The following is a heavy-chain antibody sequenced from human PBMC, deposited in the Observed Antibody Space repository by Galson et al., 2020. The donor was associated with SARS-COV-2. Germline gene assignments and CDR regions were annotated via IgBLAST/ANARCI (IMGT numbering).Heavy chain of an antibody. D-gene: IGHD3-10*01. CDR3: ARQLLWFGELEMDYFDY. CDR1: GGSISSSSYY. J-gene: IGHJ4*02. CDR2: IYYSGST. Sequence: SETLSLTCTVSGGSISSSSYYWGWIRQPPGKGLEWIGSIYYSGSTYYNPSPKSRVTISVDTSKNQFSLKLSSVTAADTAVYYCARQLLWFGELEMDYFDYWGQGTLVTVSS. V-gene: IGHV4-39*01.